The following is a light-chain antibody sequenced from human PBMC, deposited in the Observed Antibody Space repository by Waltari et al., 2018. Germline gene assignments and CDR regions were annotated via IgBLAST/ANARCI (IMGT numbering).Light chain of an antibody. CDR2: EVS. V-gene: IGLV2-14*01. J-gene: IGLJ3*02. CDR1: SSDVGGYND. Sequence: QSALTQTASVSGSPGQSITISCTGTSSDVGGYNDGSWYQQHPGKAPKLMIYEVSNRPSGVSNRFSGSKSGNTASLTISGLQAEDEADYYCSSYTSSSTWVFGGGTKLTVL. CDR3: SSYTSSSTWV.